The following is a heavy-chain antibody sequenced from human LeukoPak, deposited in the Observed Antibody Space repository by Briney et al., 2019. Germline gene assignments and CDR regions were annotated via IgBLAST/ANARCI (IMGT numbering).Heavy chain of an antibody. V-gene: IGHV3-21*01. CDR3: ARVKEYQMLYGGFDP. J-gene: IGHJ5*02. Sequence: PAGSLRLSCAASGFTFSSYSMNWVRQAPGKGLEWGSSISSSSSYIYYADSVKGRFTISRDNAKNSLYLQMNSLRAEDTAVYYCARVKEYQMLYGGFDPRGQGTLVTVSS. D-gene: IGHD2-2*02. CDR1: GFTFSSYS. CDR2: ISSSSSYI.